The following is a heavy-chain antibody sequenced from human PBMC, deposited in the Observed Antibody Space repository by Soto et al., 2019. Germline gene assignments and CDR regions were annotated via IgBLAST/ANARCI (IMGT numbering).Heavy chain of an antibody. CDR1: GVTFSSYA. D-gene: IGHD2-2*01. CDR3: ARVGGPIVVVPAAISWFDP. J-gene: IGHJ5*02. Sequence: QVQLVQSGAEVKKPGSSVKVSCKASGVTFSSYAISWVRQAPGQGLEWMGGIIPIFGTANYAQQFQGRVPITADDATSTASTELSSLRSEDTAVYSCARVGGPIVVVPAAISWFDPWGQGTLVTVSS. CDR2: IIPIFGTA. V-gene: IGHV1-69*01.